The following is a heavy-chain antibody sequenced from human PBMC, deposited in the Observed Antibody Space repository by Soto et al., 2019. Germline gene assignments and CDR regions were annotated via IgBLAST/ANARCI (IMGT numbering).Heavy chain of an antibody. CDR1: GYSFRTHG. V-gene: IGHV1-18*01. CDR2: ISTYDDKT. Sequence: QVQLVQSGAEVKTPGASVKVSCRASGYSFRTHGISWVRQAPGQGLAWMGWISTYDDKTNFPQKFQGRITTSTDTSTSTAYMELRSLRSDDPAVYFCARDLGYCNSSGCFRNRFEPWGQGTLVTVSS. CDR3: ARDLGYCNSSGCFRNRFEP. J-gene: IGHJ5*02. D-gene: IGHD2-15*01.